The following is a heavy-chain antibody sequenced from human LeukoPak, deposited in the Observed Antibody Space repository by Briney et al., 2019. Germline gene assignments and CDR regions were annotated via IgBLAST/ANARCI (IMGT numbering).Heavy chain of an antibody. D-gene: IGHD3-3*01. Sequence: GGSLRLSCAASGFTFSSYAMSWVRQAPGKGLEWVSALSGSGGSTYYADSVKGRFTLSRDNSKNTLYLQMNSLRAEDTAVYYCAKAKYYDFWSGYYPDYWGQGTLVTVSS. CDR3: AKAKYYDFWSGYYPDY. CDR2: LSGSGGST. CDR1: GFTFSSYA. V-gene: IGHV3-23*01. J-gene: IGHJ4*02.